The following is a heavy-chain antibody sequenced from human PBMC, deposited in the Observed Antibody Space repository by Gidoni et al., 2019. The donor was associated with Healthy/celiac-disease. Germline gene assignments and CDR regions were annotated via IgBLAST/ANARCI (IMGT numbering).Heavy chain of an antibody. CDR3: ARERCGTNGFDY. Sequence: QVQLVQSGAAVKKPGASVKVSCKASGHTFTGYYMHWVRQGPGQGLEWMGWINPNSGGTNYAQKFQGWVTMTRDTSISTAYMELSRLRSDDTAVYYCARERCGTNGFDYWGQGTLVTVSS. CDR1: GHTFTGYY. CDR2: INPNSGGT. V-gene: IGHV1-2*04. D-gene: IGHD1-26*01. J-gene: IGHJ4*02.